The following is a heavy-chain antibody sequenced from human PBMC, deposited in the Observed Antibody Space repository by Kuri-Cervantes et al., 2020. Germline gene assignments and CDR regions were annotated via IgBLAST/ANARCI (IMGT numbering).Heavy chain of an antibody. J-gene: IGHJ6*02. CDR1: GCTFSSSA. Sequence: GESLKISCAVSGCTFSSSAVSWVRQAPGKGLEWVSTITKSGSETYYADSVKGRFNISRDNSDNTLFLQINLLTADDAAVYFCAKNLATVAGRSYFYGMDVWGQGTTVTVSS. CDR2: ITKSGSET. D-gene: IGHD6-13*01. V-gene: IGHV3-23*01. CDR3: AKNLATVAGRSYFYGMDV.